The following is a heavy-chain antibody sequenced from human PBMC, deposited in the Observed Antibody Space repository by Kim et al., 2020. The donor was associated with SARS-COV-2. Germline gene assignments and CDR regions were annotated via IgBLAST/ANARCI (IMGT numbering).Heavy chain of an antibody. V-gene: IGHV4-39*01. CDR3: ARGIYNLGWHYFDY. J-gene: IGHJ4*02. D-gene: IGHD3-10*01. Sequence: PSLKSRVAIFVDMSKNQFSLKLTSVTAAGTNVYFCARGIYNLGWHYFDYWGPGILVTVSS.